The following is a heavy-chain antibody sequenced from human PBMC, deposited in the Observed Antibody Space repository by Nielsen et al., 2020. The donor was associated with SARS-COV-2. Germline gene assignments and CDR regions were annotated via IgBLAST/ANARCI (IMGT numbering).Heavy chain of an antibody. CDR2: INPSGSGT. J-gene: IGHJ4*02. CDR1: GFTFSSTW. V-gene: IGHV3-74*01. Sequence: GESLKISCSASGFTFSSTWMDWVRQAPGQGLVWVSRINPSGSGTAYADSVKGRFAVSRDNAENTVVLQIHSLRFEDTAVYYCARVSRYYGSGGRDHFDYWGQGTLVTVSS. D-gene: IGHD3-10*01. CDR3: ARVSRYYGSGGRDHFDY.